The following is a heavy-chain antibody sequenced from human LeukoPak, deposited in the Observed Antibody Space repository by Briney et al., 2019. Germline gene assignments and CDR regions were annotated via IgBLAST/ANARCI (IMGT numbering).Heavy chain of an antibody. J-gene: IGHJ4*02. Sequence: GGSLRLSCAASGFTFSGSAMHWVRQASGKGLEWVGRIRSKANSYATAYAASVKGRFTISRDDSKNTAYLQMNSLKTEDTAVYYCTPTYDSSSWEYFDYWGQGTLVTVSS. CDR1: GFTFSGSA. D-gene: IGHD6-13*01. CDR2: IRSKANSYAT. V-gene: IGHV3-73*01. CDR3: TPTYDSSSWEYFDY.